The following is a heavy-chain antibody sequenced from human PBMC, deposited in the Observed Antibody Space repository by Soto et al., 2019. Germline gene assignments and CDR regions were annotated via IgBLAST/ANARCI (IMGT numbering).Heavy chain of an antibody. CDR1: GFTFSSYA. CDR2: ISGSGGST. CDR3: AKDARYYYDSSGYGDY. D-gene: IGHD3-22*01. Sequence: GGSLRLSCAASGFTFSSYAMSWVRQAPGKGLEWVSAISGSGGSTYYADSVKGRFTISRDNSKNTLYLQMNSLRAEDTAVYYCAKDARYYYDSSGYGDYWGQGTLVTVSS. J-gene: IGHJ4*02. V-gene: IGHV3-23*01.